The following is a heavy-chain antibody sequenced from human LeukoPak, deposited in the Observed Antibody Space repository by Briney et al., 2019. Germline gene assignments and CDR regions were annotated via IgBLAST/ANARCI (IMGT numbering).Heavy chain of an antibody. CDR2: IHGDGRTT. J-gene: IGHJ4*02. CDR1: GFTFSSYW. CDR3: ARDNGENYHTAFDY. D-gene: IGHD2-8*01. V-gene: IGHV3-74*01. Sequence: PGRSLRLSCAAAGFTFSSYWIHWVRQVPRKVLGWVSRIHGDGRTTTYADSVKGPFSIARHNAKNTLYLQMNSMRDEATAVYYCARDNGENYHTAFDYWGQGTLVTVSS.